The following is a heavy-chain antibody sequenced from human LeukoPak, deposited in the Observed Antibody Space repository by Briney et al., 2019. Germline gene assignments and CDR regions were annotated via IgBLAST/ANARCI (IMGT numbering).Heavy chain of an antibody. V-gene: IGHV4-34*01. CDR3: ARVQGTDYGDYQKDYYYYYYMDV. Sequence: SETLSLTCAVYGGSFSGYYWSWIRQPPGKGLEWIGEINHSGSTNYNPSLKSRVTISVDTSKNQFSLKLSSVTAADTAVYYCARVQGTDYGDYQKDYYYYYYMDVWGKGTTVTVSS. CDR2: INHSGST. CDR1: GGSFSGYY. D-gene: IGHD4-17*01. J-gene: IGHJ6*03.